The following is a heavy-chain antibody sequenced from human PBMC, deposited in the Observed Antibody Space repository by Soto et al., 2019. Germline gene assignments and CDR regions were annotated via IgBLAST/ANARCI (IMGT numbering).Heavy chain of an antibody. J-gene: IGHJ4*02. CDR3: ARERTGPNYFDY. Sequence: ASVKVSCKASGYTFTSYDINWVRQATGQGLEWMGWMNPNSGNTAYAQKFQGRVTMTRNTSISTAYMELSSLRSEDTAVYYCARERTGPNYFDYWGQGTLVTVLL. CDR2: MNPNSGNT. V-gene: IGHV1-8*01. CDR1: GYTFTSYD. D-gene: IGHD1-7*01.